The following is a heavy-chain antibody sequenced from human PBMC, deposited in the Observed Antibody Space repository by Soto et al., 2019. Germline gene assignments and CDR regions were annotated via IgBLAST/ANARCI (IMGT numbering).Heavy chain of an antibody. Sequence: QLQLQESGSGLVKPSQTLSLTCAVSGGSISSGGYSWSWIRQPPGKGLEWIGYIYHSGSTYYNPFLKSRVTISVDRSKNQFSLKLSSVTAADTAVYYCARVYCSGGSCFWFDPWGQGTLVTVSS. CDR2: IYHSGST. CDR3: ARVYCSGGSCFWFDP. J-gene: IGHJ5*02. D-gene: IGHD2-15*01. CDR1: GGSISSGGYS. V-gene: IGHV4-30-2*01.